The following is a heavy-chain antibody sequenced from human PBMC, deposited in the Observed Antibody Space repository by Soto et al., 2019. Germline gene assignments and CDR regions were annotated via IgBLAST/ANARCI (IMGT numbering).Heavy chain of an antibody. J-gene: IGHJ4*02. CDR2: IYASGST. CDR3: ARDFSMVIVAPGY. Sequence: PGGSLRLSCAASGFTVSTNYMSWVRQAPGRGLEWVSVIYASGSTYYADSVMGRFTISRDNSKNTVYLQINALRAEDTAVYYCARDFSMVIVAPGYWGQGTLVTVSS. D-gene: IGHD5-12*01. V-gene: IGHV3-53*01. CDR1: GFTVSTNY.